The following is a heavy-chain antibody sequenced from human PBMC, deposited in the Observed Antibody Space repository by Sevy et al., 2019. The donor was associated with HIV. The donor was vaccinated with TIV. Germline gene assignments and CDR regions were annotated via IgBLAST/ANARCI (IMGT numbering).Heavy chain of an antibody. Sequence: GGSLRLSCAASGFTFSSYGMHWVRQAPGKGLEWVAVIWYDGSNKYYADSVKGRFTISRDNSKNTLYLQMNSLRAEDTAVYYCARGEDSSSWPYYYYGMDVWGQGTTVTVYS. D-gene: IGHD6-13*01. J-gene: IGHJ6*02. V-gene: IGHV3-33*01. CDR1: GFTFSSYG. CDR3: ARGEDSSSWPYYYYGMDV. CDR2: IWYDGSNK.